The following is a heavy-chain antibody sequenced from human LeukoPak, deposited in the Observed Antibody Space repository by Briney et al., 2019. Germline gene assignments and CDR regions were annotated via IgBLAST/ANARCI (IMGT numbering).Heavy chain of an antibody. J-gene: IGHJ4*02. CDR3: ARDRTYYYGSGSYWVDY. Sequence: ASVKVSCKASGYTFTSYGISWVRQAPGQGLEWMGWISAYSGNTNYAQQLQGRVTMTTDTSTRTAYMELRSLRSDDTAVYYCARDRTYYYGSGSYWVDYWGQGILVTVSS. V-gene: IGHV1-18*01. D-gene: IGHD3-10*01. CDR2: ISAYSGNT. CDR1: GYTFTSYG.